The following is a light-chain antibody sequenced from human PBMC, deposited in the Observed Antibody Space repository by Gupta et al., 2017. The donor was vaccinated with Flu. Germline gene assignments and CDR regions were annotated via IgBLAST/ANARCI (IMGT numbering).Light chain of an antibody. CDR1: QSVSSY. J-gene: IGKJ2*01. CDR3: QQRSNGRQGLYT. Sequence: EIVLTQSPATLSLSPGERATLSCRASQSVSSYLAWYQQKPGQAPRLLIYDASNRATGSPDRFSGSGSGKDCTLTISTLEPEEFAVYYCQQRSNGRQGLYTFGQGTKLEIK. V-gene: IGKV3-11*01. CDR2: DAS.